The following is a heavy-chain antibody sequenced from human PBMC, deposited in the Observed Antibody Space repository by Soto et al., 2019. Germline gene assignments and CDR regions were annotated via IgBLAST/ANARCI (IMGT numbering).Heavy chain of an antibody. CDR3: ARGDSGSNYYYYGMDV. V-gene: IGHV1-2*04. Sequence: ASLKVSCKASGYTFTGYYMHWVRQAPGQGLEWMGWINPNSGGTNYAQKFQGWVTMTRDTSISTAYMELSRLRSDDTAVYYCARGDSGSNYYYYGMDVWGQGTTVTVSS. CDR2: INPNSGGT. D-gene: IGHD1-26*01. CDR1: GYTFTGYY. J-gene: IGHJ6*02.